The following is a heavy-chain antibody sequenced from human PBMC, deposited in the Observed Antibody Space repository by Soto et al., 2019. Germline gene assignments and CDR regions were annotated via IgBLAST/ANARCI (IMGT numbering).Heavy chain of an antibody. V-gene: IGHV4-59*08. D-gene: IGHD1-26*01. CDR1: VGSISSYY. CDR2: IYYSGST. CDR3: ARRYGSAIDY. Sequence: QVQLQESGPGLLKPSETLSLTCTVSVGSISSYYWGWFRQPPGKGLEWIGYIYYSGSTNYNPSLKSRVTISVDTSKNQFSLKLSSVTAADTAVYYCARRYGSAIDYWGQGTLVTVSS. J-gene: IGHJ4*02.